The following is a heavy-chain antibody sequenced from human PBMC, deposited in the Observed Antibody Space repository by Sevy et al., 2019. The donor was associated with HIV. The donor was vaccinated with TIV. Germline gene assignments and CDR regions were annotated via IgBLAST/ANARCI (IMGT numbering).Heavy chain of an antibody. V-gene: IGHV1-24*01. CDR3: ATTREYYEDNSGYLDY. Sequence: ASVKVSCKDSGKNLNGLPMHWVRQAPGKGLEWMGRFDPEDGERIYAQKFQGRVTMTEDTSRDTAYMELNSLRSEDTAMYYCATTREYYEDNSGYLDYWGQGILVTVSS. CDR2: FDPEDGER. D-gene: IGHD3-16*01. J-gene: IGHJ4*02. CDR1: GKNLNGLP.